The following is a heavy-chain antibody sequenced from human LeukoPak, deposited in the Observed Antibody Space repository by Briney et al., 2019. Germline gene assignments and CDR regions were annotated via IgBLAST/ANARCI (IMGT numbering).Heavy chain of an antibody. CDR1: GGSFSGYY. CDR3: ARVTITMVRGVIINGFDY. D-gene: IGHD3-10*01. J-gene: IGHJ4*02. CDR2: INHSGST. Sequence: PSETLSLTCAVYGGSFSGYYWSWIRQPPGKGLEWIGEINHSGSTNYNPSLKSRVTISVDTSKNQFSLKLSSVTAADTAVYYCARVTITMVRGVIINGFDYWGQGTLVTVSS. V-gene: IGHV4-34*01.